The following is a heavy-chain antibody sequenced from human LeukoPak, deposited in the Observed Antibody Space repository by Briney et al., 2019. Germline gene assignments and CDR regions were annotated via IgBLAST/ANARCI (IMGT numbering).Heavy chain of an antibody. CDR2: VSGGGGST. Sequence: GGSLRLSCAASGFTFSSYAMSWVRQAVEEGLKWVSSVSGGGGSTYYADSVNGRFTISRDNSKNTLYLQMNSLRAEDTAVYYCAKEIKYQLPSDDPTDFWGQGTLVTVSS. V-gene: IGHV3-23*01. CDR3: AKEIKYQLPSDDPTDF. J-gene: IGHJ4*02. D-gene: IGHD2-2*01. CDR1: GFTFSSYA.